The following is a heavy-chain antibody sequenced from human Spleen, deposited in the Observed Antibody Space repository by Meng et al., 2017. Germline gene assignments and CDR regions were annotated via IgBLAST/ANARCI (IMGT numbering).Heavy chain of an antibody. CDR1: GFSFSSYA. CDR3: AGGYCSGGSCYSGLDY. D-gene: IGHD2-15*01. Sequence: GESLKISCAASGFSFSSYAMSWVRHAPGKGLEWVSALSGGGFTTYYADSVKGRFTISRDNSKNTLYLQMNSLRAEDTAVYYCAGGYCSGGSCYSGLDYWGQGTLITVSS. V-gene: IGHV3-23*01. J-gene: IGHJ4*02. CDR2: LSGGGFTT.